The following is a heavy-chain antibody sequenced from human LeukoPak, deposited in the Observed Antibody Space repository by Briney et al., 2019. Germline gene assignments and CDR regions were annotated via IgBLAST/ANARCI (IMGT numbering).Heavy chain of an antibody. J-gene: IGHJ6*03. Sequence: SVTVSCKASGGTFSSYAISWVRQAPGQGLEWMGGIIPIFGTANYAQKFQGRVTITADESTSTAYMELSSLRSEDTAVYYCARPSLIQLWLEYYYMDVWGKGTTVTVSS. CDR2: IIPIFGTA. CDR1: GGTFSSYA. V-gene: IGHV1-69*13. CDR3: ARPSLIQLWLEYYYMDV. D-gene: IGHD5-18*01.